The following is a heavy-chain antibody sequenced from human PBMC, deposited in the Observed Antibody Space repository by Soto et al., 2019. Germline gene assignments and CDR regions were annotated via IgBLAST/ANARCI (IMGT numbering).Heavy chain of an antibody. CDR3: ARSRIVGATRDFDY. D-gene: IGHD1-26*01. CDR2: IIPIFGTA. V-gene: IGHV1-69*01. CDR1: GGTFSSYA. Sequence: QVQLVQSGAEVKKPGSSVKVSCKASGGTFSSYAISWVRQAPGQGLEWMGGIIPIFGTANYAQKFQGRGTITADESTSTAYMELSSLRSEDTAVYYCARSRIVGATRDFDYWGQGTLVTVSS. J-gene: IGHJ4*02.